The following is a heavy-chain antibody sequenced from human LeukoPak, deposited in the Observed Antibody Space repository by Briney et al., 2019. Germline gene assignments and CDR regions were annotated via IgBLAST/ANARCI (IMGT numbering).Heavy chain of an antibody. CDR3: ARDRGSSSWHYWYFDL. CDR2: IKEDGSEK. J-gene: IGHJ2*01. Sequence: GGSLRLSCAASGFTFSSYWMSWVRQAPGKGLEWVANIKEDGSEKYYVESVKGRFIISRDNTKNSLYLQMNSLRDDDTAVYYCARDRGSSSWHYWYFDLWGRGTLVTVSS. V-gene: IGHV3-7*01. D-gene: IGHD6-13*01. CDR1: GFTFSSYW.